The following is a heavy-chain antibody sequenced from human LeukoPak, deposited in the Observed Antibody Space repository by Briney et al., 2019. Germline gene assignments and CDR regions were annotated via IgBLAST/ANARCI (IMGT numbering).Heavy chain of an antibody. CDR3: ARQQTYGIVRDTAFDI. Sequence: GGSLRLSCAVSGFIFSNYPMHWVRQAPGKGLEWVAAISYDGSNKYYADSVKGRFTISRDNSKNTLYVQINSLRAEDTAVYYCARQQTYGIVRDTAFDIWGQGTKVTIS. J-gene: IGHJ3*02. D-gene: IGHD2-21*01. CDR1: GFIFSNYP. V-gene: IGHV3-30-3*01. CDR2: ISYDGSNK.